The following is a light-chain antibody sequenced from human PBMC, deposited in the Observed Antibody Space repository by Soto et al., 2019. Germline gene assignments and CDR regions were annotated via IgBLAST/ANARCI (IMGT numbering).Light chain of an antibody. CDR2: GAS. CDR3: QPYGSSPPRT. V-gene: IGKV3-20*01. J-gene: IGKJ1*01. CDR1: QSVSNDF. Sequence: EIVLTQSPGILSLSQGERATLSCRASQSVSNDFLAWYQQKPGQAPRLLIYGASTRATDVPDRFSGSGSGADFTLSISRLEPEDFAVYYCQPYGSSPPRTFGQGSKVDIK.